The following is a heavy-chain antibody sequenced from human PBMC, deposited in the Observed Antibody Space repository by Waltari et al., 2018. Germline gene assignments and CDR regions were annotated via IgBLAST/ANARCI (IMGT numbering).Heavy chain of an antibody. V-gene: IGHV4-30-2*01. CDR3: ARAGGATRSAFDI. D-gene: IGHD1-26*01. Sequence: QLQLQESGSGLVKPSQTLSLTCAVSGGSISSGGYSWSWIRQPPGKGLEWIGYIYHSGSTYYNPSLKSRVTISVDTSKNQFSLKLSSVTAADTAVYYCARAGGATRSAFDIWGQGTMVTVSS. J-gene: IGHJ3*02. CDR2: IYHSGST. CDR1: GGSISSGGYS.